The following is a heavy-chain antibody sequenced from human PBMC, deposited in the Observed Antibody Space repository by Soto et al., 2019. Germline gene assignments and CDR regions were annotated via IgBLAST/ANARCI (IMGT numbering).Heavy chain of an antibody. Sequence: PGGSLRLSCADSGFSFGIYWMHWVRQGPGKGLVWVARINTDGSSTNYADSVKGRFTISRDNAKNTLYLQMNSLRAEDTAVYYCARSPGGYYIDWGQGTMVTVSS. J-gene: IGHJ3*01. CDR3: ARSPGGYYID. CDR2: INTDGSST. V-gene: IGHV3-74*01. D-gene: IGHD3-9*01. CDR1: GFSFGIYW.